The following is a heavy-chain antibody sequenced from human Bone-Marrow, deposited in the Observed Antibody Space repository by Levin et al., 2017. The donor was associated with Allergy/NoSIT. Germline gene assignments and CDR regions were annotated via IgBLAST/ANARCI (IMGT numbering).Heavy chain of an antibody. CDR3: ARDFYSRGGLGFCSSTSCYDPHSYSNYVVY. CDR2: INPNSGGT. J-gene: IGHJ4*02. D-gene: IGHD2-2*01. Sequence: ASVKVSCKASGYTFTGYYMHWVRQAPGQGLEWMGWINPNSGGTNYAQKFQGRVTMTRDTSISTAYMELSRLRSDDTAVYYCARDFYSRGGLGFCSSTSCYDPHSYSNYVVYWGQGTLVTVSS. CDR1: GYTFTGYY. V-gene: IGHV1-2*02.